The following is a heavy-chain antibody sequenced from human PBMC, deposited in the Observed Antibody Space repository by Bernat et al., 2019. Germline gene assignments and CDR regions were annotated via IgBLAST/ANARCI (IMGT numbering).Heavy chain of an antibody. CDR2: NNNDGSST. D-gene: IGHD5-12*01. CDR3: AGWSGYDYYHYYMDV. J-gene: IGHJ6*03. V-gene: IGHV3-74*01. Sequence: EGQLVESGGGLAPAGGSFRPSCAAPGFLFRNYRMAWGRQASGKGLVWVSRNNNDGSSTSYADAVKGRFTISRDTAGNTLYLQMNSLRAEDTAVYYCAGWSGYDYYHYYMDVWGKGTTVTVSS. CDR1: GFLFRNYR.